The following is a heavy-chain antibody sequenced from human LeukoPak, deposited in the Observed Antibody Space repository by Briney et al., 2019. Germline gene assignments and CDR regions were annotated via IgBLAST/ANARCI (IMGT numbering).Heavy chain of an antibody. CDR3: ARRRLWFGESHFDY. D-gene: IGHD3-10*01. Sequence: SSETLSLTCAVYGGSFSGYYWSWIRQPPGKGLEWIGEINHSGSTNYNPSLKSRVTISVDTSKNQFSLKLSSVTAADTAVYYCARRRLWFGESHFDYWGQGTLVTVSS. J-gene: IGHJ4*02. CDR1: GGSFSGYY. CDR2: INHSGST. V-gene: IGHV4-34*01.